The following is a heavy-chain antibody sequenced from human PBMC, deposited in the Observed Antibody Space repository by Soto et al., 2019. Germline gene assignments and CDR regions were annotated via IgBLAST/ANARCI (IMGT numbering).Heavy chain of an antibody. CDR1: GGSISSSSYY. CDR2: IYYSGST. Sequence: QLQLQESGPGLVKPSETLSLTCTVSGGSISSSSYYWGWIRQPPGKGLEWIGSIYYSGSTYYNPFLKSRVTISVDTSKTQFSLKLSSVTAADTAVYYCARHGGVGYCSGGSCYSRPANWFDPWGQGTLVTVSS. V-gene: IGHV4-39*01. D-gene: IGHD2-15*01. J-gene: IGHJ5*02. CDR3: ARHGGVGYCSGGSCYSRPANWFDP.